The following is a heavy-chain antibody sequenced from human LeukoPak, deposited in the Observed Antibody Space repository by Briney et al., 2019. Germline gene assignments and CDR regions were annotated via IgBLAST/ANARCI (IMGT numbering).Heavy chain of an antibody. J-gene: IGHJ6*04. CDR3: ARDGDDYGAWWYGMDV. D-gene: IGHD4-17*01. CDR1: GGSISSYY. Sequence: PSETLSLTCTVSGGSISSYYWSWIRQPPGEGLEWIGYIYYSGSTNYNPSLKSRVTISVDTSKNQFSLKLSSVTAADTAVYYCARDGDDYGAWWYGMDVWGKGTTVTVSS. CDR2: IYYSGST. V-gene: IGHV4-59*01.